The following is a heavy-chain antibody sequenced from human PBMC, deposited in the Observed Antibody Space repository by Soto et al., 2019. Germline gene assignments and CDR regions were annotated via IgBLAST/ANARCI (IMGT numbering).Heavy chain of an antibody. CDR1: GFTFSSYW. D-gene: IGHD3-3*01. CDR2: IKQDGSEK. Sequence: GGSLRLSCAASGFTFSSYWMSWVRQAPGKGLEWVANIKQDGSEKYYVDSVKGRFTISRDNAKNSLYLQMNSLRAEDTAVYYCARDSGPLYYDFWSGYLGKYFDYWGQGTLVTVSS. CDR3: ARDSGPLYYDFWSGYLGKYFDY. J-gene: IGHJ4*02. V-gene: IGHV3-7*01.